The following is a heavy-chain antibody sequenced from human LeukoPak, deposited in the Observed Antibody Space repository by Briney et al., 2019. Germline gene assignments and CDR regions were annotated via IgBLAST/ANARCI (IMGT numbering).Heavy chain of an antibody. CDR1: GDPISSGDYY. CDR3: ARGLLEWSTWFDP. J-gene: IGHJ5*02. D-gene: IGHD3-3*01. CDR2: IYSSGIT. V-gene: IGHV4-30-4*08. Sequence: SETLSLTCTVSGDPISSGDYYWNWFRQPPGKGLEWIGYIYSSGITYYNPSRKSRLTISVDTSQNQFSLKLSSVTAADTAVYYCARGLLEWSTWFDPWGQGTLVTVPS.